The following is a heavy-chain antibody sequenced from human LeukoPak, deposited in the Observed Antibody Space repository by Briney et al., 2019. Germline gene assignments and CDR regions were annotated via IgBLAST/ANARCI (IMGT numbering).Heavy chain of an antibody. CDR2: ISGSGGST. Sequence: GGSLRLSCAASGFTFSSYAMSWVRQAPGKGLEWVSAISGSGGSTYYTDSVKGRFTISRDNSKNTLYLQMNSLRAEDTAPYYCAKGGVGSSWLMHFDYWGQGTLVTVSS. D-gene: IGHD6-13*01. CDR3: AKGGVGSSWLMHFDY. CDR1: GFTFSSYA. V-gene: IGHV3-23*01. J-gene: IGHJ4*02.